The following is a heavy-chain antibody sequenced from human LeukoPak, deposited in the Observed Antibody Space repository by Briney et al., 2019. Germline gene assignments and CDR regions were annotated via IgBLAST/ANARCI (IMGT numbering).Heavy chain of an antibody. D-gene: IGHD2-2*01. CDR2: ISSSGSTI. Sequence: GESLRLSCAASGFTFSSYEMNWVRQAPGKGLEWVSYISSSGSTIYYADSVKGRFIISRDNAKNSLYLQMNSLRAEDTAVYYCARETDSTLFDYWGQGTLVTVSS. J-gene: IGHJ4*02. V-gene: IGHV3-48*03. CDR1: GFTFSSYE. CDR3: ARETDSTLFDY.